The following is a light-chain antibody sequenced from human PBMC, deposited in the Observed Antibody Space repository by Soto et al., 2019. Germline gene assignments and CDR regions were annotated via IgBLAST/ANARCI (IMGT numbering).Light chain of an antibody. J-gene: IGLJ1*01. CDR1: SSDVASYKL. CDR3: CSYPSYTLFYV. CDR2: EGS. Sequence: SALTQPASVSGSPGQSITISCTGTSSDVASYKLVSWYQHHPGKAPKLMIYEGSKRPSGVSNRFSGSMSGDTASLTISGLQAEDEADYYSCSYPSYTLFYVFGAGTNVPVL. V-gene: IGLV2-23*01.